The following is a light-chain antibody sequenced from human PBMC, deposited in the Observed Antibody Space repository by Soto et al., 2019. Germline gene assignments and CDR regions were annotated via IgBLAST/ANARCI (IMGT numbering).Light chain of an antibody. V-gene: IGKV1-5*01. CDR2: DAS. CDR3: QQYISFSLT. CDR1: QSINGW. Sequence: DIQMTQSPSTLSGSVGDRVTITCRASQSINGWLAWYQQKPGKAPRLLIYDASSLQSGVPSRFSGSGSATEFTLTISSLQPDDFATYYCQQYISFSLTFGQGTKVDIK. J-gene: IGKJ1*01.